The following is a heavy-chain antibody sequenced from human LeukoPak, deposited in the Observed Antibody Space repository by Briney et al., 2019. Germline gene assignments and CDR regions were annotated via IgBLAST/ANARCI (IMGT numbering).Heavy chain of an antibody. CDR1: GDSVSSNSAA. CDR2: TYYRSKWYN. Sequence: SQTLSLTCAISGDSVSSNSAAWNWIRQSPSRGLEWLGRTYYRSKWYNDYAVSVKSRITINPDTSKNQFSLQLNSVTPEDTAVYYSARGIDYYDSSGYYDGINWFDPWGQGTLVTVSS. V-gene: IGHV6-1*01. D-gene: IGHD3-22*01. CDR3: ARGIDYYDSSGYYDGINWFDP. J-gene: IGHJ5*02.